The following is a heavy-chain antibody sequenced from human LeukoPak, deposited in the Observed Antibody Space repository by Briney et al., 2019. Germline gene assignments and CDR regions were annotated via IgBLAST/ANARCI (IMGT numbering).Heavy chain of an antibody. J-gene: IGHJ3*02. V-gene: IGHV3-72*01. Sequence: VGSLRLSCAASGFTFSDHYMDWVRQAPGKGLEWVGRTRNKANSYTTEYAASVKGRFTISRDDSKNSLYLQMNSLKTEDTAVYYCARDRRDYGDYGDGFDIWGQGTMVTVSS. CDR1: GFTFSDHY. CDR3: ARDRRDYGDYGDGFDI. D-gene: IGHD4-17*01. CDR2: TRNKANSYTT.